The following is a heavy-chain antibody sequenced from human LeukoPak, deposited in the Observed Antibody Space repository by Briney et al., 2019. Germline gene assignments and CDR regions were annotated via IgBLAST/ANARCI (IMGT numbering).Heavy chain of an antibody. J-gene: IGHJ4*02. V-gene: IGHV3-11*01. CDR1: GFTFSDYY. CDR2: ISSSGSTI. Sequence: GGSLRLSCAASGFTFSDYYMSWIRQAPGKGLEWVSYISSSGSTIYYADSVKGRFTISRDNAKNSLYLQMNSLRADDTALYYCAKDLRDGPFDYWGQGTLLTVSS. CDR3: AKDLRDGPFDY.